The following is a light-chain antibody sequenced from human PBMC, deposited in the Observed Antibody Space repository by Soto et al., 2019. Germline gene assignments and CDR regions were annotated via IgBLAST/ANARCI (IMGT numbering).Light chain of an antibody. CDR3: YSFAGSNNLGV. V-gene: IGLV2-8*01. J-gene: IGLJ2*01. CDR1: SSDVGGYNY. CDR2: EVT. Sequence: QSALTQPPSASGSPGQSVTISCTGTSSDVGGYNYVSWYQQHPGEAPKLMIYEVTKRPSGVPDRFSGSRSGNTASLTVSGLQAEDEADYYCYSFAGSNNLGVFGGGTKLTVL.